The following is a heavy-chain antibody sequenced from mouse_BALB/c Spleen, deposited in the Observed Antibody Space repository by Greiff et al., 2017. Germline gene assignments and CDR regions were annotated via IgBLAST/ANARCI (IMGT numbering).Heavy chain of an antibody. CDR2: IYPYNGGT. CDR1: GYTFTDYN. J-gene: IGHJ4*01. Sequence: VHVKQSGPELVKPGASVKISCKASGYTFTDYNMHWVKQSHGKSLEWIGYIYPYNGGTGYNQKFKSKATLTVDNSSSTAYMELRSLTSEDSAVYYCARELQYYAMDYWGQGTSVTVSS. CDR3: ARELQYYAMDY. V-gene: IGHV1S29*02.